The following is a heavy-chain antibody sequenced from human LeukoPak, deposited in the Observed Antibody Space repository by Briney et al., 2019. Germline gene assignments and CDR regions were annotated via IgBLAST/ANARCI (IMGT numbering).Heavy chain of an antibody. D-gene: IGHD2-15*01. CDR3: ARDPTYPYCSGGSCYSDAFDI. CDR1: GGSISSYY. Sequence: SETLSLTCTVSGGSISSYYWSWIRQPAGKGLEWIGRIYTSGSTNYNPSLKSRVTMSVDTSKNQFSLKLSSVTAADTAVYYCARDPTYPYCSGGSCYSDAFDIWGQGTMVTVSS. CDR2: IYTSGST. J-gene: IGHJ3*02. V-gene: IGHV4-4*07.